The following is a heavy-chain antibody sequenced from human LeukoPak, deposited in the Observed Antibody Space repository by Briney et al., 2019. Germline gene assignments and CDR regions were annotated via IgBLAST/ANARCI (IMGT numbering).Heavy chain of an antibody. CDR1: GYTFTGYD. J-gene: IGHJ3*02. V-gene: IGHV1-8*01. CDR2: MNPNSGNT. Sequence: DSLTLSCTAYGYTFTGYDSNWVRQATGQGLEWMGWMNPNSGNTCYAQKFKRRVTITRNTSISTAYLELSRLRSEDTAVYYCARGVYNYYYDCSGYPNYDAIDICSQGTIATVPS. CDR3: ARGVYNYYYDCSGYPNYDAIDI. D-gene: IGHD3-22*01.